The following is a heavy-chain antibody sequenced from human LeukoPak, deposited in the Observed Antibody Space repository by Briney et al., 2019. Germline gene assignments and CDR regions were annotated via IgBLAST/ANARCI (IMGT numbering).Heavy chain of an antibody. V-gene: IGHV3-53*01. Sequence: PGGSLRLSCAASGVTVSSNYMSWVRQAPGKGLEWGSVIFSGGTTYHADSVKGRFTISRDNSENTLYLQMSSLRAEDTAIYYCVRDFSCSGGSCPLFDSWGQGNLVSVSS. D-gene: IGHD2-15*01. CDR3: VRDFSCSGGSCPLFDS. CDR2: IFSGGTT. CDR1: GVTVSSNY. J-gene: IGHJ4*02.